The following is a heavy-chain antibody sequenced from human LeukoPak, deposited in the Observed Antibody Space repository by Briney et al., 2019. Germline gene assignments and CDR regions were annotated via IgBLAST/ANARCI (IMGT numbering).Heavy chain of an antibody. CDR1: GGSISSGDYY. V-gene: IGHV4-30-4*01. CDR2: IYYSGST. Sequence: PSETLSLTCTVSGGSISSGDYYWSWIRQPPGKGLEWIGYIYYSGSTYYNPSLKSRVTISVDTSKNQFSLKLSSVTAADTAVYYCARNVDIVATIRGNDAFDIWGQGTMVTVSS. D-gene: IGHD5-12*01. J-gene: IGHJ3*02. CDR3: ARNVDIVATIRGNDAFDI.